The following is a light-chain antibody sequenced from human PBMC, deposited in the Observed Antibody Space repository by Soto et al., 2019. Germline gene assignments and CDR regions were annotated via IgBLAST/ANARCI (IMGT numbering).Light chain of an antibody. CDR3: SSFAGSIHYYV. CDR1: SSDVGAYNS. J-gene: IGLJ1*01. Sequence: QSALTQPPSASGSPGQSVTISCTGTSSDVGAYNSVSWYQQHPGKAPKLMIYEVSKRPSGVPDRFAGSKSGNTASLTVSGLQAEDEADYYCSSFAGSIHYYVFGTGTKLTVL. CDR2: EVS. V-gene: IGLV2-8*01.